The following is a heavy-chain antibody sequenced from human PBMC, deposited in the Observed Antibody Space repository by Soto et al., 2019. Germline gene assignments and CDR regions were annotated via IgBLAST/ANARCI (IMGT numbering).Heavy chain of an antibody. D-gene: IGHD5-12*01. CDR1: GGSISSSSYY. J-gene: IGHJ6*02. CDR3: ATRYSGYDYRTYYYYYGMDV. Sequence: SETLSLTCTVSGGSISSSSYYWGWIRQPPGKGLEWIGSIYYSGSTYYNPSLKGRVTISVDTSKNQFSLKLSSVTAADTAVYYCATRYSGYDYRTYYYYYGMDVWGQGTTVTVSS. V-gene: IGHV4-39*01. CDR2: IYYSGST.